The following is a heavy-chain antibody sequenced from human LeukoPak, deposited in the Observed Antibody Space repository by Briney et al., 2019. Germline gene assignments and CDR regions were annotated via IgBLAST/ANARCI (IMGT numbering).Heavy chain of an antibody. CDR1: GFTFTSYA. D-gene: IGHD6-13*01. V-gene: IGHV3-23*01. J-gene: IGHJ4*02. CDR2: ISGSGGST. CDR3: ARANYLGSCFDY. Sequence: QTGGSLRLSCAASGFTFTSYAMSWVRQAPGKGLEWVSVISGSGGSTYYPDSVKGRFTISRDNSKNTLYLQMNSPRAEDTAVYYCARANYLGSCFDYWGQGTLVTVSS.